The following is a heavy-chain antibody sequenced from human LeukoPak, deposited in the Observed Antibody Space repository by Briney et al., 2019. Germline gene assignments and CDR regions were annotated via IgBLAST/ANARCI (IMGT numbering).Heavy chain of an antibody. CDR2: ISGSGDNT. CDR3: AKGSYYDSSGSFYFDY. J-gene: IGHJ4*02. D-gene: IGHD3-22*01. V-gene: IGHV3-23*01. CDR1: GFTFSSYA. Sequence: QSGGSLRLSCAASGFTFSSYAMSWVRQAPGKGLEWVSGISGSGDNTYYADSVKGRFTISRDNSKNTLYVQVNNLGTEDTAAYYCAKGSYYDSSGSFYFDYWGQGTLVTVSS.